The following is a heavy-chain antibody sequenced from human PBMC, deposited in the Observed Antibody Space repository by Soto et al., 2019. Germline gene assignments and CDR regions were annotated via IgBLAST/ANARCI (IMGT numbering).Heavy chain of an antibody. J-gene: IGHJ4*02. V-gene: IGHV1-18*01. CDR1: GYTFTSYG. CDR3: ARAPLNDDYGDYRLGY. D-gene: IGHD4-17*01. CDR2: ISAYNGNT. Sequence: ASVKVSCKASGYTFTSYGISWVRQAPGQGLEWMGWISAYNGNTNYAQKLQGRVTMTTDTSTSTAYMELRSLRSDDTAAYYCARAPLNDDYGDYRLGYWGQGTLVTVSS.